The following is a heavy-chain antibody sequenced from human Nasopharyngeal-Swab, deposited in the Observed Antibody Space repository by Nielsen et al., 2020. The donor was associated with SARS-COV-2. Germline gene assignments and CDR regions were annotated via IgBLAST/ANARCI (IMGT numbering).Heavy chain of an antibody. Sequence: SETLSLTCTVSGGSISSYYWSWIRQPPGKGLEWIGYIYYSGSTNYNPSLKSRVTISVDTSKNQFSLKLSSVTAADTAVYYCARDRPLESWFDPWGQGTLVTVSS. CDR2: IYYSGST. J-gene: IGHJ5*02. CDR1: GGSISSYY. D-gene: IGHD3-3*01. CDR3: ARDRPLESWFDP. V-gene: IGHV4-59*12.